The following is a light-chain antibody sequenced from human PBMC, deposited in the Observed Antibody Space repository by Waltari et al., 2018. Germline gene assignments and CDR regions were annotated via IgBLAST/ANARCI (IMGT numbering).Light chain of an antibody. V-gene: IGKV3-15*01. J-gene: IGKJ1*01. CDR3: QQYDDWPRT. CDR1: QSVGTS. Sequence: EIVMTQAPAPLSVSPGDRVNLSCRASQSVGTSLAWYQQRPGRAPRLLVYRASTRASDIPARFSGSGSGTDFTLSISTLQSEDFAVYYCQQYDDWPRTFGQGTKVEIK. CDR2: RAS.